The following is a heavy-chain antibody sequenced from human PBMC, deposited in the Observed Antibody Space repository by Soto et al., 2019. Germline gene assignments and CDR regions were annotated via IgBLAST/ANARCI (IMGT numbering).Heavy chain of an antibody. CDR2: ISYSGST. J-gene: IGHJ4*02. CDR3: ARAVYWWSSGWFDY. Sequence: SETLSLTCTVSGGSISSYHWVWIRQPPGKGLERIGHISYSGSTNSNPSLKSRVTISVDTSMNQFSLKLSSAPATDSAVYYCARAVYWWSSGWFDYWGQGTLVTVSS. V-gene: IGHV4-59*01. CDR1: GGSISSYH. D-gene: IGHD6-19*01.